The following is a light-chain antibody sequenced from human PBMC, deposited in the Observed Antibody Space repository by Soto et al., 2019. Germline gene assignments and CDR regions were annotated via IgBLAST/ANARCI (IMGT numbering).Light chain of an antibody. V-gene: IGKV1-27*01. CDR2: AAC. CDR3: EKYNSAPWT. J-gene: IGKJ1*01. Sequence: DIQITQSPSSLSASVGDMVTITCRASHGISNYLARYQQKPGKVPQLLNYAACTLQSGVPSRFGGSGSRTDFTLTISGLPPEDVATYDCEKYNSAPWTFGHGIKVESK. CDR1: HGISNY.